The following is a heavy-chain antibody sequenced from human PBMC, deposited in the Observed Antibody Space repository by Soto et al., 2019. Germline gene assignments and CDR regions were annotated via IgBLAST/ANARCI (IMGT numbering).Heavy chain of an antibody. CDR2: TYYRSKWYY. CDR1: GDSVSSNRAG. D-gene: IGHD1-26*01. CDR3: ARGEQYSGRIFDY. J-gene: IGHJ4*01. Sequence: SQTLSLTCAITGDSVSSNRAGWSWVRQSPSRGLEWLGGTYYRSKWYYEYAVSVRGRITINPDTSKNQYSLQLNSVTPEDTAVYFCARGEQYSGRIFDYWGQGTLVTVSS. V-gene: IGHV6-1*01.